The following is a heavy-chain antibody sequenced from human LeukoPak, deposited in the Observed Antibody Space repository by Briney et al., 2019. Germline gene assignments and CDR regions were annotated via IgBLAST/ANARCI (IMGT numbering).Heavy chain of an antibody. CDR1: GYTFTSYG. D-gene: IGHD1-26*01. Sequence: ASVKVSCKASGYTFTSYGISWVRQAPGQGLEWMGWISAYNGNTNYAQKFQGRVTMTRDTSISTAYMELSRLRSDDTAVYYCARDNFYSGSYSDWFDPWGQGTLVTVSS. CDR2: ISAYNGNT. J-gene: IGHJ5*02. V-gene: IGHV1-18*01. CDR3: ARDNFYSGSYSDWFDP.